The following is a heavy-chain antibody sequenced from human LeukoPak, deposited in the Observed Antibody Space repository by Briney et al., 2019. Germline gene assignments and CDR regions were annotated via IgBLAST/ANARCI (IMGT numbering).Heavy chain of an antibody. CDR1: GFTYNYAW. CDR2: TVSEIDGGTT. J-gene: IGHJ6*02. D-gene: IGHD1-7*01. Sequence: GGSLRLSCAASGFTYNYAWMSWVRQVPGKGLEWVGQTVSEIDGGTTDYAAPVKGRFTISRDDSKSTLYLQMNSLKIEDTAVYYCTTDEDWNYARKDVWGQGATVIVSS. V-gene: IGHV3-15*04. CDR3: TTDEDWNYARKDV.